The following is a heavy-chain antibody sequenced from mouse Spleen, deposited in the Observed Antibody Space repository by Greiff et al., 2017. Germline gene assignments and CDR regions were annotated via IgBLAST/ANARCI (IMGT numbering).Heavy chain of an antibody. J-gene: IGHJ3*01. V-gene: IGHV14-4*01. Sequence: VQLKQSGAELVRPGASVKLSCTASGFNIKDDYMHWVKQRPEQGLEWIGWIDPENGDTEYASKFQGKATITADTSSNTAYLQLSSLTSEDTAVYYCTTLYYSFAYWGQGTLVTVSA. CDR3: TTLYYSFAY. CDR2: IDPENGDT. CDR1: GFNIKDDY. D-gene: IGHD2-1*01.